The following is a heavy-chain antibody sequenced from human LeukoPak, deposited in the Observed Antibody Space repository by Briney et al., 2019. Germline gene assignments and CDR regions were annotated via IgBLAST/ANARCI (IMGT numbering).Heavy chain of an antibody. CDR3: ARRHHNWDY. V-gene: IGHV4-59*08. D-gene: IGHD5-24*01. CDR2: IFYSGST. CDR1: GGSVTNSY. Sequence: PSETVSLTCTVSGGSVTNSYWSWIRQPPGKGLEWIGYIFYSGSTNHNPSLKSRVTISVDTSNNQFSLKLSSVTAADTAVYYCARRHHNWDYWGQGALVTVSS. J-gene: IGHJ4*02.